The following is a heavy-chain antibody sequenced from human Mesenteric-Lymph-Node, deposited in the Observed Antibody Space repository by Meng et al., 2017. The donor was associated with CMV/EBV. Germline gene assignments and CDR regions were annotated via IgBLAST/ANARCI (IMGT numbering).Heavy chain of an antibody. CDR1: GGSFSGYY. Sequence: SQTPSLTCAVYGGSFSGYYWTWIRQPPGKGLEWIGEINHSGSTNYNPSLKSRVTISVDTSKNQFSLNLNSVTAAETAVYYCARARGHEVYAIDYWGQGTLVTVSS. CDR2: INHSGST. J-gene: IGHJ4*02. CDR3: ARARGHEVYAIDY. V-gene: IGHV4-34*01. D-gene: IGHD2-8*01.